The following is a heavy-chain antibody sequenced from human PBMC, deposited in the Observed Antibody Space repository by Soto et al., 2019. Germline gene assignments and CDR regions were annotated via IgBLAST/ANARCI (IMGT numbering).Heavy chain of an antibody. D-gene: IGHD1-7*01. Sequence: QVQLQESGPGLVKPSQTLTLTCTVSGGSISSGGYYWSWIRQHPGKGLEWIGYIYYSGSTYYNPSLKSRVTISVDTSKNQFSLKLSYVTAADTAVYYCARRNSEMALDYWGQGTLVTVSS. CDR1: GGSISSGGYY. CDR3: ARRNSEMALDY. J-gene: IGHJ4*02. V-gene: IGHV4-31*03. CDR2: IYYSGST.